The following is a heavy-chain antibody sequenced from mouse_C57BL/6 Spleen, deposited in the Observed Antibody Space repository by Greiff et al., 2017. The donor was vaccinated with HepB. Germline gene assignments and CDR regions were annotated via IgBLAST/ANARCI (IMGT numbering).Heavy chain of an antibody. CDR3: ARKGPTVVADYYAMDY. CDR2: IDPSDSYT. CDR1: GYTFTSYW. Sequence: QVQLQQSGAELVKPGASVKLSCKASGYTFTSYWMQWVKQRPGQGLEWIGEIDPSDSYTNYNQKFKGKATLTVDTSSSTAYMQLSSLTSEDSAVYYCARKGPTVVADYYAMDYWGQGTSVTVS. V-gene: IGHV1-50*01. D-gene: IGHD1-1*01. J-gene: IGHJ4*01.